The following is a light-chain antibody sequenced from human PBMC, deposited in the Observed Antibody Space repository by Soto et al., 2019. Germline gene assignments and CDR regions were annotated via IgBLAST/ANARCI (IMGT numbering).Light chain of an antibody. Sequence: QSVLTQTPSISAAPGQTGTISCSGSIFNVGNNYVSLYQQLPGSAPKLLISENDKRPSDVPDRFSGSKSGTTATLGITGLQTGDEADYYCGTWDASLTAGVFGGGTKLTVL. V-gene: IGLV1-51*02. CDR3: GTWDASLTAGV. CDR2: END. J-gene: IGLJ3*02. CDR1: IFNVGNNY.